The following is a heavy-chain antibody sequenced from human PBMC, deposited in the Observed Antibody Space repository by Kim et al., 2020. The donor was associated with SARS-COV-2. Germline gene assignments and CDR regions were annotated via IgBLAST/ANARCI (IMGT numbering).Heavy chain of an antibody. CDR3: AKREYDNGDTWFDS. Sequence: GESLKISCEASGYNFANYWIAWVRQMPGKGLEWMGIIYPGDTHTIYSPSFRGQITISIVRSIRTTYREWSSLKASDTAIYYCAKREYDNGDTWFDSWGQGSLVTVSS. CDR2: IYPGDTHT. J-gene: IGHJ5*01. D-gene: IGHD1-1*01. V-gene: IGHV5-51*01. CDR1: GYNFANYW.